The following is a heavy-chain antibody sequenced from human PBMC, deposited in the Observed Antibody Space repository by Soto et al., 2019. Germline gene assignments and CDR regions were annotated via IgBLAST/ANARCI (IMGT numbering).Heavy chain of an antibody. V-gene: IGHV4-59*01. J-gene: IGHJ6*02. CDR3: AREGVSSSWYNYYGMDV. Sequence: SETLSLTCTVSGGSISSYYWSWIRQPPGKGLEWIGYIYYSGSTNYNPSLKSRVTISVDTSKNQFSLKPSSVTAADTAVYYCAREGVSSSWYNYYGMDVWGQGTTVTVSS. CDR1: GGSISSYY. D-gene: IGHD6-13*01. CDR2: IYYSGST.